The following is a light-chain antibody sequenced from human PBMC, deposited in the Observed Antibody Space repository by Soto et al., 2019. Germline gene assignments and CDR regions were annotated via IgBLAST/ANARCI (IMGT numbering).Light chain of an antibody. CDR3: QQMGG. Sequence: EIVLTQSPGTLPLSPGERATLSCRASQSVKSNYLAWYQQKPGQAPRLLIYGASIRATGIPERFSGSGSGTDFTLTISRLEPEDFAVYYCQQMGGFGQGTKVEIK. J-gene: IGKJ1*01. V-gene: IGKV3-20*01. CDR2: GAS. CDR1: QSVKSNY.